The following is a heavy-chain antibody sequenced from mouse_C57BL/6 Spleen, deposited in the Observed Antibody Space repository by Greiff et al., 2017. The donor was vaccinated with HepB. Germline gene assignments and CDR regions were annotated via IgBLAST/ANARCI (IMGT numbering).Heavy chain of an antibody. J-gene: IGHJ4*01. CDR2: ISSGGSYT. Sequence: EVQRVESGGDLVKPGGSLKLSCAASGFTFSSYGMSWVRQTPDKRLEWVATISSGGSYTYYPDSVKGRFTISRDNAKNTLYLQMSSLKSEDTAMYYCARNGGYAMDYWGQGTSVTVSS. CDR1: GFTFSSYG. V-gene: IGHV5-6*01. CDR3: ARNGGYAMDY.